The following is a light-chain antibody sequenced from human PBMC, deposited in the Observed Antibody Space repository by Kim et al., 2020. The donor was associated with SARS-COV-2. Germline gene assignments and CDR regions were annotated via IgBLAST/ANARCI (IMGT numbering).Light chain of an antibody. Sequence: SVKLTCILSHEHSKSAIAWVKKWPEEGPRYVMYVSSVGSHNRGDGIPVCLSGSCSGAERYLIITSLQSGDEADYYCQAWGTGIQVFGGGIQMTVL. J-gene: IGLJ3*02. CDR3: QAWGTGIQV. CDR1: HEHSKSA. CDR2: VSSVGSH. V-gene: IGLV4-69*01.